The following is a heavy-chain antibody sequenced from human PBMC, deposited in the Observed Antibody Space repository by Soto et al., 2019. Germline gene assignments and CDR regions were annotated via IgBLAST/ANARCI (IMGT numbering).Heavy chain of an antibody. CDR1: GFSLTTGGLG. CDR2: IYWNGEK. CDR3: SLRRVHSGMWFDP. Sequence: QITLKESGPTLVKPTQTLTLTCTFSGFSLTTGGLGVAWLRQPPGMALEWLADIYWNGEKNYSPSLKNRATITRDTSKNRVVLTVPNMDPVDTGTYYCSLRRVHSGMWFDPWGQGILVTVSS. D-gene: IGHD3-10*01. V-gene: IGHV2-5*01. J-gene: IGHJ5*02.